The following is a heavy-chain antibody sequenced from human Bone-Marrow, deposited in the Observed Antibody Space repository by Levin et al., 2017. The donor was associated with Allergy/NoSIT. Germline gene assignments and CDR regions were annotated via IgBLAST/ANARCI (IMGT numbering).Heavy chain of an antibody. J-gene: IGHJ4*02. CDR3: ATDLDIVVEVAAK. D-gene: IGHD2-15*01. V-gene: IGHV3-23*01. Sequence: SGESLKISCAASGFSVSSYAMSWVRQAPGKGLEWVSGISASGKTIYYADSVKGRFTISRDKSKNTLNLEMNSLRAEDTAVYYCATDLDIVVEVAAKWGQGTLVSVSS. CDR2: ISASGKTI. CDR1: GFSVSSYA.